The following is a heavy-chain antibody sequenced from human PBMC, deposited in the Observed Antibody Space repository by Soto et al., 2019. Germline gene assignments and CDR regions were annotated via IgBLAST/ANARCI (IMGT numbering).Heavy chain of an antibody. V-gene: IGHV3-23*01. CDR3: AKDGSTPFYGFFDY. Sequence: PGGSLRLSCAASGLTFSSYAMSWVRQAPGKGLEWVSAIIGSGGSTYYADSVKGRFTISRDNSKNTLYLQMDSLRAEDTAVYYCAKDGSTPFYGFFDYWGQGTLVTVSS. CDR1: GLTFSSYA. D-gene: IGHD2-15*01. CDR2: IIGSGGST. J-gene: IGHJ4*02.